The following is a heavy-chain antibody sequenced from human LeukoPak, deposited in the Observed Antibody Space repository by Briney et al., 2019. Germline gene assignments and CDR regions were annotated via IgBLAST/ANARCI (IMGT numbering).Heavy chain of an antibody. CDR2: INPSGGST. CDR3: ARQQVGATEIDY. V-gene: IGHV1-46*01. D-gene: IGHD1-26*01. J-gene: IGHJ4*02. CDR1: GYTFTGYY. Sequence: ASVKVSCKASGYTFTGYYMHWVRQAPGQGLEWMGIINPSGGSTSYAQKFQGRVTMTRDTSTSTVYMELSSLRSEDTAVYYCARQQVGATEIDYWGQGTLVTVSS.